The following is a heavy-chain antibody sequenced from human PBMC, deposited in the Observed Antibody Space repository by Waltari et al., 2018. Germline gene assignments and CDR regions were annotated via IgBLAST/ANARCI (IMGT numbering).Heavy chain of an antibody. D-gene: IGHD5-18*01. CDR3: ARDFRGYSYGNNWFDP. Sequence: EVQLVESGGGLVQPGGSLRLSCAASGFTFSSYEMNWVRQAPGKGLEWVSLISSSGSTISYADAVRGRFTISGDNAKNSLYLQMNSLRAEDTAVYYCARDFRGYSYGNNWFDPWGQGTLVTVSS. CDR1: GFTFSSYE. J-gene: IGHJ5*02. V-gene: IGHV3-48*03. CDR2: ISSSGSTI.